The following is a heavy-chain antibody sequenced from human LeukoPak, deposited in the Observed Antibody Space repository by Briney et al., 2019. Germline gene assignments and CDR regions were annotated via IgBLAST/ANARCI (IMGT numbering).Heavy chain of an antibody. Sequence: ASVKVSCKASGYTFTGYYMHWVRQAPGQGLEWMGWINPNSGGTNYAQKFQGRVTMTRDTSISTAYMELSRLRSEDTAVYYCASISGGGPDYYDSSGYSGYWGQGTLVTVSS. CDR3: ASISGGGPDYYDSSGYSGY. CDR1: GYTFTGYY. D-gene: IGHD3-22*01. CDR2: INPNSGGT. V-gene: IGHV1-2*02. J-gene: IGHJ4*02.